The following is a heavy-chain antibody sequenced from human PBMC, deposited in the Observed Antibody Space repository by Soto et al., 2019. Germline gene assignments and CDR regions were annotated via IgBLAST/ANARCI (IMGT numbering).Heavy chain of an antibody. Sequence: EVQLVESGGGLVKPGGSLRLSCAASGFTFSNAWMSWVRQAPGKGLEWVGRIKSKTDGGTTGYAAPVKGRFTISRDDSKNTLYLQINNLKTEDTAVYYCTTGLYGSGSSGGMDVWGQGTTVTVSS. V-gene: IGHV3-15*01. CDR2: IKSKTDGGTT. CDR3: TTGLYGSGSSGGMDV. J-gene: IGHJ6*02. D-gene: IGHD3-10*01. CDR1: GFTFSNAW.